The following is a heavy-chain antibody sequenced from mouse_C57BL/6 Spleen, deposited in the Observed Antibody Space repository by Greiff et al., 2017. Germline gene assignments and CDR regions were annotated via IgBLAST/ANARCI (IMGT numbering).Heavy chain of an antibody. D-gene: IGHD1-1*01. Sequence: QVQLQQPGAELVKPGASVKLSCKASGYTFTSYWMHWVKQRPGRGLEWIGRIDPNSGGNKYNEKFKSKAKLTVDKPSSPAYMQLSSLTSEDSAVYYCAREGFNYYGSSYDCYWGQGTTLTVSS. J-gene: IGHJ2*01. CDR3: AREGFNYYGSSYDCY. CDR2: IDPNSGGN. CDR1: GYTFTSYW. V-gene: IGHV1-72*01.